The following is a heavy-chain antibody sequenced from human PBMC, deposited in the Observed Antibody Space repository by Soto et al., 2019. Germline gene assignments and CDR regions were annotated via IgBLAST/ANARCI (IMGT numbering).Heavy chain of an antibody. CDR3: ARRSGYTPEAYFQH. CDR1: GFTFSSYG. J-gene: IGHJ1*01. CDR2: IWYDGSNK. D-gene: IGHD3-22*01. Sequence: GGSLRLSCAASGFTFSSYGMHWVRQAPGKGLEWVAVIWYDGSNKYYADSVKGRFTISRDNSKNTLYLQMNSLRAEDTAVYYCARRSGYTPEAYFQHWGQGTLVTVSS. V-gene: IGHV3-33*01.